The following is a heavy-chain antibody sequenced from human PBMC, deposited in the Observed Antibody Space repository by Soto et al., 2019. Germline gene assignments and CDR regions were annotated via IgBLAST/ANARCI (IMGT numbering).Heavy chain of an antibody. CDR2: INLIGST. J-gene: IGHJ4*02. CDR3: ARHFAVDYFDY. CDR1: GGSFSGYY. D-gene: IGHD6-19*01. Sequence: PSETLSLTCAVYGGSFSGYYWTWIRQPPGTGLEWIGEINLIGSTNYNPSLKSRVTISVDRSKNQFSLKRSSVTAADTAVYYCARHFAVDYFDYWGQGALVTVSS. V-gene: IGHV4-34*01.